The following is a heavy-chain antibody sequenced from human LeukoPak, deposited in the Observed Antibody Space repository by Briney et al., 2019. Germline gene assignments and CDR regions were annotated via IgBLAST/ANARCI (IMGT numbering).Heavy chain of an antibody. CDR3: ARRVFGGNCYYDY. Sequence: PGGSLRLSCAASGFTFSDHYMDWVRQAPGKGLEWXXXIRNKANSYTTDYAASVKGRFTISRDDSKNSLYLQMNSLKTEDTAVYYCARRVFGGNCYYDYWGQGALVTVSS. D-gene: IGHD4-23*01. CDR1: GFTFSDHY. V-gene: IGHV3-72*01. J-gene: IGHJ4*02. CDR2: IRNKANSYTT.